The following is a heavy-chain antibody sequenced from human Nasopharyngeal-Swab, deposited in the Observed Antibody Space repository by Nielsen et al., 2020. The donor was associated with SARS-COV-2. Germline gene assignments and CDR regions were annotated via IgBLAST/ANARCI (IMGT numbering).Heavy chain of an antibody. D-gene: IGHD3-10*01. CDR2: ISGSGGST. Sequence: GESLKISCAASGFTFSSYAMSWVRQAPGKGLEWVSAISGSGGSTYYADSVKGRFTISRDNSKNTLYLQMNSLRAEDTAVYYCAKEEGLWFGELLSGMDVWGQGTTVTVSS. J-gene: IGHJ6*02. V-gene: IGHV3-23*01. CDR3: AKEEGLWFGELLSGMDV. CDR1: GFTFSSYA.